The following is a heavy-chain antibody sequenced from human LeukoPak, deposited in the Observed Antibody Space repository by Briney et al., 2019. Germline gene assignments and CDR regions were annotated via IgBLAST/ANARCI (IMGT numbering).Heavy chain of an antibody. CDR2: IYYSGST. Sequence: PSETLSLTCAVYGGSFSGYYWGWIRQPPGKGLEWIGSIYYSGSTYYNPSLKSRVTISVDTSKNQFSLKLSSVTAADTAVYYCARGLNRVRFLEWLYNWFDPWGQGTLVTVSS. J-gene: IGHJ5*02. D-gene: IGHD3-3*01. V-gene: IGHV4-34*01. CDR3: ARGLNRVRFLEWLYNWFDP. CDR1: GGSFSGYY.